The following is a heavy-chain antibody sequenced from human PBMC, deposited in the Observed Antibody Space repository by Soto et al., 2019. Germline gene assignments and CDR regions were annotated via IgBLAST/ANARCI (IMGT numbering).Heavy chain of an antibody. D-gene: IGHD3-3*01. Sequence: SETLSLTCAVSGGSISSGGYSWSWIRQPPGKGMEWIGYIYHSGSTYYNPSLKSRVTISVDRSKNQFSLKLSSVTAADTAVYYCARVRLTYYDFWSGSQGWFDPWGQGTLVTVSS. CDR3: ARVRLTYYDFWSGSQGWFDP. CDR1: GGSISSGGYS. V-gene: IGHV4-30-2*01. CDR2: IYHSGST. J-gene: IGHJ5*02.